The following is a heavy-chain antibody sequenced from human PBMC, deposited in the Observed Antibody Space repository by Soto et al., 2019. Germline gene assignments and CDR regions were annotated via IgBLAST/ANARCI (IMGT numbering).Heavy chain of an antibody. CDR1: GYTFTSYD. V-gene: IGHV1-8*01. CDR3: ARTTPFYGDAHQYYYGMDV. CDR2: MNPNSGNT. D-gene: IGHD4-17*01. J-gene: IGHJ6*02. Sequence: ASVKVSCKASGYTFTSYDINWVRQATGQGLEWMGWMNPNSGNTGYAQKFQGRVTMTRNTSISTAYMELSSLRSEDTAVYYCARTTPFYGDAHQYYYGMDVWGQGTTVTVSS.